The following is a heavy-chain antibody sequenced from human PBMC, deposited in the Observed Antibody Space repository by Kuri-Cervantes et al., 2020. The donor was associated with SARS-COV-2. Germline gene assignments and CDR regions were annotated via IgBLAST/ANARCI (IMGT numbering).Heavy chain of an antibody. CDR2: IYYSGNT. V-gene: IGHV4-39*01. D-gene: IGHD3-10*01. Sequence: SETLSLTCTVAGGSISSSSYYWGWIRQPPGKGLEWIGSIYYSGNTYYNPSLKSRVTISVDTSENQFSLKLSSVTAADTAVYYCVVARDYYYGSGSYPSFDYWGQGTLVTVSS. CDR1: GGSISSSSYY. J-gene: IGHJ4*02. CDR3: VVARDYYYGSGSYPSFDY.